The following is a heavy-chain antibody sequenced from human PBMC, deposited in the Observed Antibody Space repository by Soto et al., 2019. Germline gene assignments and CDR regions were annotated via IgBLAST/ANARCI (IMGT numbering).Heavy chain of an antibody. Sequence: QVQLQESGPGLVKPSETLSLTCSVSDGSVNTGNYYWSWIRQPPGKGLEWIGDIYYIGTTNYNPALKSRVIISVDTSKNQFSLKVTSVTAADTAVYFCAREEKQLSRYGGDFDYWGQGILVTVSS. V-gene: IGHV4-61*01. CDR1: DGSVNTGNYY. D-gene: IGHD3-16*01. J-gene: IGHJ4*02. CDR2: IYYIGTT. CDR3: AREEKQLSRYGGDFDY.